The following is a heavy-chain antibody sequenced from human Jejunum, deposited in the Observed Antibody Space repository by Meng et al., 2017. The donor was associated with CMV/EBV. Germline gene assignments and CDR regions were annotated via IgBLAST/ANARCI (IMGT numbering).Heavy chain of an antibody. D-gene: IGHD6-25*01. CDR3: ASGGYNRPLDY. CDR2: IYYSGST. Sequence: CTVSGGAISSYYWSWIRQPPGKGLEWIGYIYYSGSTNYNPSLKSRVTISVDTSKNQFSLKLWSVTAADTTVYYCASGGYNRPLDYWGQGTLVTVSS. J-gene: IGHJ4*02. V-gene: IGHV4-59*01. CDR1: GGAISSYY.